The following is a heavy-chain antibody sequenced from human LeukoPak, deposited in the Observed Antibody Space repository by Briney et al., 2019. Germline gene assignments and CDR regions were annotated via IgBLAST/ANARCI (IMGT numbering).Heavy chain of an antibody. Sequence: ASVKVSCKASGYTFTSYAMHWVRQAPGQRLGLMGWINAGNGNTKYSQKFQGRVTITRDTSASTAYMELSSLRSEDTAVYYCARGGAGSGRNYGMDVWGKGTTVTVSS. CDR3: ARGGAGSGRNYGMDV. V-gene: IGHV1-3*01. D-gene: IGHD3-10*01. CDR1: GYTFTSYA. CDR2: INAGNGNT. J-gene: IGHJ6*04.